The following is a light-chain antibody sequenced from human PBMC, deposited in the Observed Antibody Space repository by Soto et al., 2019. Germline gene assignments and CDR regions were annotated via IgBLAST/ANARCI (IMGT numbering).Light chain of an antibody. CDR2: DAS. V-gene: IGKV1-5*01. CDR3: QQYNSYPWT. J-gene: IGKJ1*01. Sequence: DIQMTQSPSTLSASVGDRVTITCRASQSISSWLAWYQQKPGKAPKLLIYDASSLESGVPARFRGSGSGSGFTLTISSLQPDDFVTYYCQQYNSYPWTFGQGTEVDIK. CDR1: QSISSW.